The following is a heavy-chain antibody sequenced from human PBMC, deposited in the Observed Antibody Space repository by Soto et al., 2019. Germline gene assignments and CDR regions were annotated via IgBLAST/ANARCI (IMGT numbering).Heavy chain of an antibody. J-gene: IGHJ4*02. CDR3: AREWELLGPSDY. V-gene: IGHV3-21*01. Sequence: GGSLRLSCAASGFTFSSYSMNWVRQAPGKGLEWVSSISSSSSYIYYAGSVKGRFTISRDNAKNSLYLQMNSLRAEDTAVYYCAREWELLGPSDYWGQGTLVTV. D-gene: IGHD1-26*01. CDR1: GFTFSSYS. CDR2: ISSSSSYI.